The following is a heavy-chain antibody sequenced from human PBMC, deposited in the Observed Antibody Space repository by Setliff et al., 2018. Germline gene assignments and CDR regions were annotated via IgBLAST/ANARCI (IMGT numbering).Heavy chain of an antibody. CDR2: INNYSFKT. Sequence: GASVKVSCKTSGYTFTNYGITWVRQAPGQGLEWMGWINNYSFKTNYPQKFLGRVTVTTDTSTGTAYVELTSLKSEDTAVYYCARAGDAAAGRKGVFEYWGQGSLVTVSS. D-gene: IGHD6-13*01. CDR1: GYTFTNYG. V-gene: IGHV1-18*01. CDR3: ARAGDAAAGRKGVFEY. J-gene: IGHJ4*02.